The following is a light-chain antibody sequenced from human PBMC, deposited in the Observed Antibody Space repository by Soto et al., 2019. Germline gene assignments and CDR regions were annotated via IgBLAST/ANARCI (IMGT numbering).Light chain of an antibody. CDR2: WAS. J-gene: IGKJ4*01. CDR1: QSVLYTSNNKNY. V-gene: IGKV4-1*01. CDR3: QQYYSTPLT. Sequence: DIVMTQSPNSLAVSLGERATLNCKSSQSVLYTSNNKNYLAWYQQKPLQPPKLLIYWASTRDSGVPDRFSGRGSGTDFTLTIISLQAEDVAVYYCQQYYSTPLTFGGGTKVEI.